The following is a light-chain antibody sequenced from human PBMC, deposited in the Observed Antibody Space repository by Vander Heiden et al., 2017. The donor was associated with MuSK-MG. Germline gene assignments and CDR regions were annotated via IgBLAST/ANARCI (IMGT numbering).Light chain of an antibody. Sequence: QSVLTQPPSASGTPGRRVTISCSGSSSNIGSNTVNWYQQLPGTAPKLLIYSNNQRPSGVPDRFSGSKSGTSASLAISGLQSEDEADYYCAAWDDSLNVLFGTGTKVTVL. J-gene: IGLJ1*01. CDR3: AAWDDSLNVL. V-gene: IGLV1-44*01. CDR1: SSNIGSNT. CDR2: SNN.